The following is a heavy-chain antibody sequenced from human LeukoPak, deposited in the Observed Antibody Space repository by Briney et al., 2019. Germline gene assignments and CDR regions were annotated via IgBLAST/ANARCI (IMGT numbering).Heavy chain of an antibody. D-gene: IGHD2-15*01. CDR2: INHSGST. Sequence: SETLSLTCAVYGGSFSGYYWSWIRQPPGKGLEWIGEINHSGSTNYNPSLKSRVTISVDTSKNQFSLKLSSVTAADTAVYYCAGTSGVLQGTRNWFDPWGQGTLVTVSS. J-gene: IGHJ5*02. CDR1: GGSFSGYY. CDR3: AGTSGVLQGTRNWFDP. V-gene: IGHV4-34*01.